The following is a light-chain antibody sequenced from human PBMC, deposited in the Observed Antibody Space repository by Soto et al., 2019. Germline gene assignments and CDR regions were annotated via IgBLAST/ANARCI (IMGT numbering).Light chain of an antibody. CDR3: QSYDSSLSGSWV. J-gene: IGLJ3*02. CDR1: SSNIGARYD. V-gene: IGLV1-40*01. Sequence: VLTQPPSVSGAPGQRVTISCTGSSSNIGARYDVHWYQQLPGTAPKLLIYDNSNRPSGVPDRFSGSKSGTSASLAITGLQAEDEADYYCQSYDSSLSGSWVFGGGTKVTVL. CDR2: DNS.